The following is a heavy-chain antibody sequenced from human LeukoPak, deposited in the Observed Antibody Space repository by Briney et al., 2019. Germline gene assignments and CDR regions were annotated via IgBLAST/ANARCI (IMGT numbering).Heavy chain of an antibody. CDR3: AKGSNYDILTGPFRSGADKFDY. D-gene: IGHD3-9*01. CDR1: GFTFSSYG. Sequence: GGSLRLSCAASGFTFSSYGMHWVRQAPGKGLEWVAFIRYDGSNKYYADSVKGRFTISRDNSKNTLYLQMNSLRAEDTAVYYCAKGSNYDILTGPFRSGADKFDYWGQGTLVTVSS. J-gene: IGHJ4*02. V-gene: IGHV3-30*02. CDR2: IRYDGSNK.